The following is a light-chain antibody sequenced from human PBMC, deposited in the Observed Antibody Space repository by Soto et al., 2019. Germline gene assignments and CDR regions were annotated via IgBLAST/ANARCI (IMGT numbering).Light chain of an antibody. CDR3: SSYTTSSTPSYV. CDR2: EVS. CDR1: SGDIQDLNF. Sequence: QSALTQPPSASGSPGQSVAISCSATSGDIQDLNFVSWYQHLPGTAPTLIIYEVSNRPSGVSNRFSGSSSDNTASLTISGLLPDDEADYYCSSYTTSSTPSYVFGTGTKLTVL. J-gene: IGLJ1*01. V-gene: IGLV2-14*01.